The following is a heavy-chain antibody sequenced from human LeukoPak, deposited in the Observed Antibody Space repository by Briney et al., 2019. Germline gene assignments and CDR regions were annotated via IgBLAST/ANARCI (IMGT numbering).Heavy chain of an antibody. D-gene: IGHD5-18*01. V-gene: IGHV4-34*01. Sequence: KPSESLSLTCTVSGGSISSYYWSWSRQPPGKGLEWIGEINHSGSTNYNPSLKSRVTISVDTSKNQFSLKLSSVTAADTAVYYCARGGRPQLWEGYFDYSGQGTLVSVSS. CDR2: INHSGST. J-gene: IGHJ4*02. CDR3: ARGGRPQLWEGYFDY. CDR1: GGSISSYY.